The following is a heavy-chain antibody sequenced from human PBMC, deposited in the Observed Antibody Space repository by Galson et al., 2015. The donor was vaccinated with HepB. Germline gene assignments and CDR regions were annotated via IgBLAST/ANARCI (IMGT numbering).Heavy chain of an antibody. J-gene: IGHJ4*02. V-gene: IGHV1-46*01. CDR3: ARDFRLNFYDSSGYFYTPAGDY. CDR1: GYTFTSYY. D-gene: IGHD3-22*01. CDR2: INPSGGST. Sequence: SVKVSCKASGYTFTSYYMHWVRQAPGQGLEWMGIINPSGGSTSYAQKFQGRITMTRDMSTSTVYMELSSLRSEDTAVYYCARDFRLNFYDSSGYFYTPAGDYWGQGTLVTVSS.